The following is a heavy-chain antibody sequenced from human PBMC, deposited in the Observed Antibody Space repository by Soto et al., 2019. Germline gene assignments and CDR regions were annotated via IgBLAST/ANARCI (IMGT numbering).Heavy chain of an antibody. J-gene: IGHJ4*02. D-gene: IGHD3-10*02. Sequence: QVQLQFSGPGLVKPSQTLSLTCNISGDSINNGDYYWTWIRQAPGKGLEWIGYIYFSGVTFYSPSLKSRLSITLDTSKTQFSLKLASVTAADTALYYCARQDADYVSGRYYLDSWSPGTLVTVSS. CDR2: IYFSGVT. V-gene: IGHV4-30-4*01. CDR3: ARQDADYVSGRYYLDS. CDR1: GDSINNGDYY.